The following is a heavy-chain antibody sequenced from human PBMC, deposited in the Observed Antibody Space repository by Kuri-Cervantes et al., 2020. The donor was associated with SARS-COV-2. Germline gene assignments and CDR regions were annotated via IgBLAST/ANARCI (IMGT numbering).Heavy chain of an antibody. CDR1: GFTFSSYW. D-gene: IGHD1-26*01. Sequence: GGSLRLSCAASGFTFSSYWMSWVRQAPGKGLEWVAFIRYDGSNKYYADSVKGRFTISRDNSKNTLYLQMNSLRAEDTAVYYCARGPRSYHIWYYFDYWGQGTLVTVSS. V-gene: IGHV3-30*02. CDR2: IRYDGSNK. J-gene: IGHJ4*02. CDR3: ARGPRSYHIWYYFDY.